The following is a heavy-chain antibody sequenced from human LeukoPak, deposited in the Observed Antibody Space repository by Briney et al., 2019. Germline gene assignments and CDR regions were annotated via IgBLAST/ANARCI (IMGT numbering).Heavy chain of an antibody. CDR3: ARGGVDTAMATADWFDP. CDR2: IIPIFGTA. V-gene: IGHV1-69*06. J-gene: IGHJ5*02. CDR1: GCTFSSYA. D-gene: IGHD5-18*01. Sequence: ASVKVSCKASGCTFSSYAISWVRQAPGQGLEWVGGIIPIFGTANYAQKFQGRVTITADKSTSTAYMELSSLRSEDTAVYYCARGGVDTAMATADWFDPWGQGTLVTVSS.